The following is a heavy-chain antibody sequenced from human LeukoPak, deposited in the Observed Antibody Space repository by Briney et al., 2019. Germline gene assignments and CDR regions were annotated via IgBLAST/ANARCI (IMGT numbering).Heavy chain of an antibody. J-gene: IGHJ4*02. CDR3: ARDYTGGWNDY. CDR1: GFTFRKHW. V-gene: IGHV3-7*01. CDR2: IKEDGSEK. D-gene: IGHD7-27*01. Sequence: GGSLRLSCAATGFTFRKHWMSWVRQAIGKGLECVAKIKEDGSEKHYVDSVKGRFTISRDNAKNSLYLQMNSLRADDTAVYYCARDYTGGWNDYWGQGTLVTVSS.